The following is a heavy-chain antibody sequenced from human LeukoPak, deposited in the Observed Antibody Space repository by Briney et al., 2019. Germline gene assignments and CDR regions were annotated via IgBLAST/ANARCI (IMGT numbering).Heavy chain of an antibody. Sequence: SETLSLTCTVSGGSINSYYWSWIRQPAGKGLEWIGRIYSSGSTNYNPSLKSRVIMSVDTSKNQFSLKLSSMTAADTAVYYCARGGSSWNNWYDPWGQGTLVTVSS. D-gene: IGHD6-13*01. CDR2: IYSSGST. J-gene: IGHJ5*02. CDR1: GGSINSYY. V-gene: IGHV4-4*07. CDR3: ARGGSSWNNWYDP.